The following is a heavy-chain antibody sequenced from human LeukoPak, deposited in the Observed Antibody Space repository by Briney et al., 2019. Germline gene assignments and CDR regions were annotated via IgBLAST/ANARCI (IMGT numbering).Heavy chain of an antibody. CDR3: AREGMATTLYYFDY. CDR1: GGTFSSYA. CDR2: IIPIFGTA. V-gene: IGHV1-69*01. Sequence: GSSVTVSCKASGGTFSSYAISWVRQAPGHGLEWVGGIIPIFGTANYAQKFQGRVTITADESTSTAYMELSSLRSEDTAVYYCAREGMATTLYYFDYWGQGTLVTVSS. J-gene: IGHJ4*02. D-gene: IGHD5-24*01.